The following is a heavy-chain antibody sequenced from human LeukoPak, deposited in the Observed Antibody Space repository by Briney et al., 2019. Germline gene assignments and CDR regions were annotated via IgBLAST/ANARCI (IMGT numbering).Heavy chain of an antibody. Sequence: GGSLRLSCSASGFTFSSYGMYWVRQAPGKGLEYVSAISSNGGSTYYADSVKGRFTISRDNSKNTLYLQMSSLRAEDTAVYYCAKVTIKYCSGGSCYGMDVWGLGTTVTVSS. CDR3: AKVTIKYCSGGSCYGMDV. CDR1: GFTFSSYG. CDR2: ISSNGGST. D-gene: IGHD2-15*01. J-gene: IGHJ6*02. V-gene: IGHV3-64D*09.